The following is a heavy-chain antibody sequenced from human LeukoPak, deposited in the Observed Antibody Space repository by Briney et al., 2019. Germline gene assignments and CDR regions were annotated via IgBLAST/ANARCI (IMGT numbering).Heavy chain of an antibody. CDR1: GFTFSDYA. CDR2: ISASGGST. D-gene: IGHD3-10*01. V-gene: IGHV3-23*01. J-gene: IGHJ4*02. CDR3: ARETYYYGSGSPGYFDY. Sequence: PGGSLRLSCAASGFTFSDYAMSWVRQAPGKGLEWVSAISASGGSTYYADSVKGRFTISRDNSKNTLYLQMNSLRAEDTAVYYCARETYYYGSGSPGYFDYWGQGTLVTVSS.